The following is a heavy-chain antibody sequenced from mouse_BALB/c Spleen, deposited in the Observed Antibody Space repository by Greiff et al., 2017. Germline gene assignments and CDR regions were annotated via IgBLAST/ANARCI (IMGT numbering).Heavy chain of an antibody. J-gene: IGHJ2*01. Sequence: QVTLKVSGAELVRPGASVTLSCKASGYTFTDYEMHWVKQTPVHGLEWIGAIDPETGGTAYNQKFKGKATLTADKSSSTAYMELRSLTSEDSAVYYCTYYYGSRGYFDYWGQGTTLTVSS. V-gene: IGHV1-15*01. CDR2: IDPETGGT. D-gene: IGHD1-1*01. CDR1: GYTFTDYE. CDR3: TYYYGSRGYFDY.